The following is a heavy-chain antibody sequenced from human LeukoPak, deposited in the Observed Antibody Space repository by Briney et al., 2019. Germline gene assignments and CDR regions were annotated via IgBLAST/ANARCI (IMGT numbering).Heavy chain of an antibody. D-gene: IGHD3-22*01. J-gene: IGHJ5*02. CDR3: ARDKGTMIDL. CDR1: GGSISSYY. CDR2: IYTIGGT. V-gene: IGHV4-4*07. Sequence: SETLSLTCTVSGGSISSYYWSRIRPPAGKVLEWIGRIYTIGGTNYNPSLKSRVTISIDKSQNQFSLKLSSVTAADPAVYYCARDKGTMIDLWGQGTLVTVSS.